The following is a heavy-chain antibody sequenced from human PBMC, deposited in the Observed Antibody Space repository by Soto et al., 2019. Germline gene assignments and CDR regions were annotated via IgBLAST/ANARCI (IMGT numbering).Heavy chain of an antibody. CDR3: ASFGPYGDYHYYYGMAV. CDR1: GGSISSSNW. D-gene: IGHD4-17*01. V-gene: IGHV4-4*02. CDR2: IYHSGST. J-gene: IGHJ6*02. Sequence: PSETLSLTCAVSGGSISSSNWWSWVRQPPGKGLEWIGEIYHSGSTNYNPSLKSRVTISVDKSKNQFSLKLSSVTAADTAVYYCASFGPYGDYHYYYGMAVWGQGTTVTVSS.